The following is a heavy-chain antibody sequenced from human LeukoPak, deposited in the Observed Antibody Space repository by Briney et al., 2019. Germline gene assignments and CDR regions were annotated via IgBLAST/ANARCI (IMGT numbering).Heavy chain of an antibody. J-gene: IGHJ5*02. CDR3: ARVHTVVDWFDP. CDR2: IYYSGST. V-gene: IGHV4-59*01. CDR1: GGSISSYY. D-gene: IGHD2-15*01. Sequence: SETLSLTCTVSGGSISSYYWSWIGQPPGKGLEWIGYIYYSGSTNYNPSLKSRVTISVDTSKNQFSLKLSSVIAADTAVYYCARVHTVVDWFDPWGQGTLVTVSS.